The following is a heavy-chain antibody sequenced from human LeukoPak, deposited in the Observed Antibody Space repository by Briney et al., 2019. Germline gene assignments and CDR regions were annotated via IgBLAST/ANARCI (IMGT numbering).Heavy chain of an antibody. CDR2: IYYSGST. J-gene: IGHJ4*02. V-gene: IGHV4-59*01. CDR1: GGSISSYY. Sequence: PSETLSLTCTVSGGSISSYYWSSIRQPPGKGLEWIGYIYYSGSTNYNPSLKSRLTISVDTSKNLFSLKLGSVTAADTAVYYCARPRDEVTTPLEFGYWGQGTLVTVSS. D-gene: IGHD4-17*01. CDR3: ARPRDEVTTPLEFGY.